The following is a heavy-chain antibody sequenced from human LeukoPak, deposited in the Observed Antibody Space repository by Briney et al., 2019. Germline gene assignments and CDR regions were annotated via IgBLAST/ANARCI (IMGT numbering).Heavy chain of an antibody. J-gene: IGHJ2*01. CDR1: GFTFSIYA. V-gene: IGHV3-23*01. CDR3: AKDLVTTLHWYFDL. D-gene: IGHD4-17*01. Sequence: PGGSLRLSCAASGFTFSIYAMTWVRQTPGKGLEWVSAINGGGGSTYADSVKGRFTISRDNAKSTLYLQMDSLRAEDTAVYYCAKDLVTTLHWYFDLWGRGTLVTVSP. CDR2: INGGGGST.